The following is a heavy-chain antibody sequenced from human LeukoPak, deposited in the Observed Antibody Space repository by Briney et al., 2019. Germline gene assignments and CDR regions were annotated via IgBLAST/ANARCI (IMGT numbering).Heavy chain of an antibody. CDR1: GGSISSSSYY. J-gene: IGHJ4*02. CDR2: IYYSGST. V-gene: IGHV4-39*07. D-gene: IGHD3-9*01. Sequence: SETLSLTCTVSGGSISSSSYYWGWIRQPPGKGLERIGSIYYSGSTYYNPSLKSRVTISVDTSKNPFSLKLSSVTAADTAVYYCARVTNYDILTGYYSYYFDYWGQGTLVTVSS. CDR3: ARVTNYDILTGYYSYYFDY.